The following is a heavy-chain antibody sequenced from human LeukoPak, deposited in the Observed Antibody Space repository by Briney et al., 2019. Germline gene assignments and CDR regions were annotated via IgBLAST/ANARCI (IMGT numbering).Heavy chain of an antibody. D-gene: IGHD2-2*01. CDR2: ISGSGGST. CDR3: AKQDLGYCSSTSCYFGY. J-gene: IGHJ4*02. Sequence: GGSLRLSCAASGVTFSSYAMSWVRHPPGRGLEWVSAISGSGGSTYYADSVKGRFTISRDNSKNTLYLQMNSLRAEDTAVYYCAKQDLGYCSSTSCYFGYWGQGTLVTVSS. V-gene: IGHV3-23*01. CDR1: GVTFSSYA.